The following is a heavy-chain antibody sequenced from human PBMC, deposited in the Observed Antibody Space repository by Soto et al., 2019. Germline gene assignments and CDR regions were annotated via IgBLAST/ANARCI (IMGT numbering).Heavy chain of an antibody. J-gene: IGHJ4*01. CDR3: AADLPGHGGGYEFDY. V-gene: IGHV3-15*07. CDR1: GVTVFTAW. CDR2: IKSKNDGGTT. Sequence: PWGSPRLSCAACGVTVFTAWMDGVRQKPGKGLEWVGRIKSKNDGGTTDYAAPVKGRFTISRDDSKNTVYLQMNSLRTEDTALYYCAADLPGHGGGYEFDYWGQGTPLTVSS. D-gene: IGHD2-15*01.